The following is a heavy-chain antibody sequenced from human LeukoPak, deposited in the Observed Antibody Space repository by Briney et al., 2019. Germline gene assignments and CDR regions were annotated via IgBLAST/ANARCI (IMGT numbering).Heavy chain of an antibody. J-gene: IGHJ3*01. CDR1: GFTVSSNY. V-gene: IGHV3-74*01. Sequence: TGGSLRLSCAASGFTVSSNYMSWVRQAPGKGLVWVSRINSDGSSTSYADSVKGRFTISRDNSKNILYLQMNSLTAEDTAVYYCAKDQIYGDGGASDVWGQGTMVIVSS. D-gene: IGHD4-17*01. CDR3: AKDQIYGDGGASDV. CDR2: INSDGSST.